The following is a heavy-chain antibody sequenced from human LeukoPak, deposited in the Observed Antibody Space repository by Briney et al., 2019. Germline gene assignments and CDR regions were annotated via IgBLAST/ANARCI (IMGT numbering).Heavy chain of an antibody. Sequence: ASVKVSCKASGDTFSNSAFSWVRQAPGQGLEWMGGIIPIFGTPNYAQKFQGRVTISADESTSTVYMELSSLRSEDTAVFYCARDEIAEAGFGTFDYWGQGTLVTVSS. D-gene: IGHD6-19*01. V-gene: IGHV1-69*13. J-gene: IGHJ4*02. CDR3: ARDEIAEAGFGTFDY. CDR2: IIPIFGTP. CDR1: GDTFSNSA.